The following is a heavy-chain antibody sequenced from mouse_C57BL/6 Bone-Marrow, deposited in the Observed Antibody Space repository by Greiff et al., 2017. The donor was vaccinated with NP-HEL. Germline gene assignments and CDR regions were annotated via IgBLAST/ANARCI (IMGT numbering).Heavy chain of an antibody. D-gene: IGHD1-1*01. V-gene: IGHV1-55*01. CDR3: AKGDYYGSSLYAMDY. CDR1: GYTFPSYW. CDR2: IYPGSGST. Sequence: QVQLQQPGAELVKPGASVKMSCKASGYTFPSYWITWVKQRPGQGLEWIGDIYPGSGSTNYNEKFKSKATLTVDTSSSTAYMQLSSLTSEDSAVYYCAKGDYYGSSLYAMDYWGQGTSVTVSS. J-gene: IGHJ4*01.